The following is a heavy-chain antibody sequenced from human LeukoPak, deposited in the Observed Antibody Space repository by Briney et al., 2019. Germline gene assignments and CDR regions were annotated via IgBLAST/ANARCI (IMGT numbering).Heavy chain of an antibody. CDR3: ARGDYDILTGYYKDY. V-gene: IGHV4-30-2*01. CDR1: GGSISSGGYY. Sequence: SQILSLTCTVSGGSISSGGYYWSWIRQPPGQGLEWIGYIYHSGSTYYNPSLKSRVTISVDTSKNQFSLKLSSVTAADTAVYYCARGDYDILTGYYKDYWRQGTLVTVSS. J-gene: IGHJ4*02. D-gene: IGHD3-9*01. CDR2: IYHSGST.